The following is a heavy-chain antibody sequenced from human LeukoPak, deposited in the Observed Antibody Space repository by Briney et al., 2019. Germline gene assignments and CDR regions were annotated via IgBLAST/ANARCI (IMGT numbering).Heavy chain of an antibody. Sequence: SETLSLTCTVSCGSISSGCYYWSWLRQHPGKGLEWIGYIYYSGSTYYNPSLKSRVTISVDTSKNQFSLKLSSVTAADTAVYYCAARRGQHLHAKGQIDFWGQGTLVTVSS. D-gene: IGHD2-15*01. CDR2: IYYSGST. CDR1: CGSISSGCYY. J-gene: IGHJ4*02. CDR3: AARRGQHLHAKGQIDF. V-gene: IGHV4-31*03.